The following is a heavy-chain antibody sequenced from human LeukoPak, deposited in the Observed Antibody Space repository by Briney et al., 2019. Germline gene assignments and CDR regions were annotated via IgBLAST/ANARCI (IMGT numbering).Heavy chain of an antibody. V-gene: IGHV3-7*01. CDR3: ARDAITMIVVAYDY. CDR1: GFTFSSYW. J-gene: IGHJ4*02. CDR2: IKQDGSEK. Sequence: GGSLRLSCAASGFTFSSYWMSWVRQAPGKGPEWVANIKQDGSEKYYVDSVKGRFTISRDNAKNSLYLQMNSLRAEDTAVYYCARDAITMIVVAYDYWGQGTLVTVSS. D-gene: IGHD3-22*01.